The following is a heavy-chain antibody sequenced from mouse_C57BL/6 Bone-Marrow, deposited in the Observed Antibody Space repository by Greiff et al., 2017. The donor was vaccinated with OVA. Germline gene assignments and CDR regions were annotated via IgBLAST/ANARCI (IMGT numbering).Heavy chain of an antibody. J-gene: IGHJ1*03. CDR1: GFSLTSYG. CDR3: ARKGGYDGYYGWYFDV. Sequence: VQLQQSGPGLVQPSQSLSITCTVSGFSLTSYGVHWVRQSPGKGLAWLGVIWSGGSTDYNAAFISRLSISKDNSKSQVFFKMNSLQADDTAIYYCARKGGYDGYYGWYFDVWGTGTTVTVSS. CDR2: IWSGGST. V-gene: IGHV2-2*01. D-gene: IGHD2-3*01.